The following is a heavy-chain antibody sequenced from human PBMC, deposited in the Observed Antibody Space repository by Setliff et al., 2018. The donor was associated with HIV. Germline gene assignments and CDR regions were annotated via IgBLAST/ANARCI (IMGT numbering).Heavy chain of an antibody. CDR1: AYTFTSYG. Sequence: ASVKVSCKASAYTFTSYGISWVRQAPGQGLEWMGWISAHNGNTNYAQNFQGRVIMTTDTSTSTAYMEVRSLSFDDTAVYYCVRLTADRTNYYYYMDVWGKGTTVTVSS. V-gene: IGHV1-18*01. J-gene: IGHJ6*03. D-gene: IGHD2-8*01. CDR2: ISAHNGNT. CDR3: VRLTADRTNYYYYMDV.